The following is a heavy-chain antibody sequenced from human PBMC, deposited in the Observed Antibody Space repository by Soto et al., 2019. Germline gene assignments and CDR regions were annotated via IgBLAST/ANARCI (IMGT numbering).Heavy chain of an antibody. CDR2: IYSGGNT. CDR3: ARGMDGMDV. CDR1: DFSVSNNY. J-gene: IGHJ6*02. Sequence: EVQLVETGGGLIQPGGSLRLSCAASDFSVSNNYMTWVRQAPGKGLEWVSVIYSGGNTYYADNVKGRFTISRDSSTNTLYLQMNSLRGEDTAVYYCARGMDGMDVWGQGTTVTVSS. V-gene: IGHV3-53*02.